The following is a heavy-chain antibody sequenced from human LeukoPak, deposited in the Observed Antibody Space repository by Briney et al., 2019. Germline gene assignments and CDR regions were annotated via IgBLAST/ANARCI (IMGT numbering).Heavy chain of an antibody. D-gene: IGHD6-13*01. Sequence: PSETLSLTCAVYGGSFSGYYWSWIRQPPGKGLEWIGEINHSASTNYNPSLKSRVTISVDTSKNQFSLKLSSVTAADTAVYYCARGPGIAAAGPNTDYWGQGTLVTVSS. J-gene: IGHJ4*02. CDR2: INHSAST. V-gene: IGHV4-34*01. CDR1: GGSFSGYY. CDR3: ARGPGIAAAGPNTDY.